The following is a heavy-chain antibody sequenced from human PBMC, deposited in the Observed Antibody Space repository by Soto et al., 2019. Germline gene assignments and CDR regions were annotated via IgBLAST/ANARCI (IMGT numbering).Heavy chain of an antibody. CDR1: GGSISSSNW. J-gene: IGHJ6*02. D-gene: IGHD1-26*01. CDR2: IYHSGST. V-gene: IGHV4-4*02. CDR3: ARSGDKRLYYYYYGMDV. Sequence: QVQLQESGPGLVKPSGTLSLTCAVSGGSISSSNWWSWVRQPPGKGLEWIGEIYHSGSTNYNPSLKSRVTISVDKSKNQFSLKLSSLTAADTAVYYCARSGDKRLYYYYYGMDVWGQGTTVTVSS.